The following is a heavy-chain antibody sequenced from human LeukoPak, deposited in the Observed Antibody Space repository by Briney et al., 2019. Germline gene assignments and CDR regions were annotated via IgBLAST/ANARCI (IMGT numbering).Heavy chain of an antibody. J-gene: IGHJ4*02. Sequence: PGGSLRLSCAASGFTFSSYTMNWVRQAPGKELEWVSSITTSSTYISYADSVKGRFTISRDNAKNSLYLQMNSLRAEDTAVYYCARGKYSSGWFDYWGQGTLVTVSS. CDR2: ITTSSTYI. V-gene: IGHV3-21*01. CDR3: ARGKYSSGWFDY. CDR1: GFTFSSYT. D-gene: IGHD6-19*01.